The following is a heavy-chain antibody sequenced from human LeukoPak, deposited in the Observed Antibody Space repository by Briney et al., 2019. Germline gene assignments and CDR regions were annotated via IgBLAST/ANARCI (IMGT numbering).Heavy chain of an antibody. Sequence: PSETLSLTCAVYGGSFSGYYWSWIRQPPGKGLEWVSVIYSGGSTYYADSVKGRFTISRDNSKNTLYLQMNSLRAEDTAVYYCARGLSYYYYYGMDVWGQGTTVTVSS. CDR3: ARGLSYYYYYGMDV. CDR2: IYSGGST. CDR1: GGSFSGYY. V-gene: IGHV3-66*01. D-gene: IGHD3-16*01. J-gene: IGHJ6*02.